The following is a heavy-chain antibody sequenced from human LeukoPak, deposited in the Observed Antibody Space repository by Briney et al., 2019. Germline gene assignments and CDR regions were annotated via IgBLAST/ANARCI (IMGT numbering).Heavy chain of an antibody. D-gene: IGHD6-25*01. V-gene: IGHV1-46*01. Sequence: GASVKVSCKASGYTFTSYYMHWVRQAPGQGLEWMGIINPSGGSTSYAQKFQGRVTMTRDTSTSTVYMELSSLRSEDTAVYYCAQSPPSGGYYYYYGMDVWGQGTTVTVSS. CDR3: AQSPPSGGYYYYYGMDV. CDR2: INPSGGST. CDR1: GYTFTSYY. J-gene: IGHJ6*02.